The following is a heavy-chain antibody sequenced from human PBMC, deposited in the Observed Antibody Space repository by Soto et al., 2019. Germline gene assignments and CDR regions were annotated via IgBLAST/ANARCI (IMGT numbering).Heavy chain of an antibody. D-gene: IGHD6-13*01. CDR3: ATATEQQLVWYYYYYYGMDV. CDR1: GFTFSSYW. J-gene: IGHJ6*02. V-gene: IGHV3-74*01. CDR2: INSDGSST. Sequence: EVQLVESGGGLVQPGGSLRLSCAASGFTFSSYWMHWVRQAPGKGLVWVSRINSDGSSTSYADSVKGRFTISRDNAKNTLYLQMNSLRAEDTAVYYCATATEQQLVWYYYYYYGMDVWGQGTTVTVSS.